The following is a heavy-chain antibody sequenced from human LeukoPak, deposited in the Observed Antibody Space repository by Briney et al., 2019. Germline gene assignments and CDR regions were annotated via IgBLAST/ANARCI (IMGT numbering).Heavy chain of an antibody. Sequence: GGSLRLSCVASGFTVSSNYMSWVRQAPGKELQWVSVVYGVGNTYYPHPVQGRFTVSSNNPMNTPDLQMNNLIAEDTAMYYCARAQMAAAGPFDYWGLGTLVTVSS. CDR3: ARAQMAAAGPFDY. V-gene: IGHV3-66*01. J-gene: IGHJ4*02. CDR1: GFTVSSNY. CDR2: VYGVGNT. D-gene: IGHD6-13*01.